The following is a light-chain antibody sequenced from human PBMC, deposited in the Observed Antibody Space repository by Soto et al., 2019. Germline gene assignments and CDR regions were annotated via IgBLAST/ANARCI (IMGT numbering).Light chain of an antibody. Sequence: QSALTLPPSASGSPGQSGTISCTGTKNDIGGYDFVSWYQHHPGKAPRLIIYEVVQRPSGGPDRFSGSKSGNKASLTVSGLQAADEADYFCTSNAHSNTYVFGRGTKVT. CDR1: KNDIGGYDF. CDR2: EVV. V-gene: IGLV2-8*01. CDR3: TSNAHSNTYV. J-gene: IGLJ1*01.